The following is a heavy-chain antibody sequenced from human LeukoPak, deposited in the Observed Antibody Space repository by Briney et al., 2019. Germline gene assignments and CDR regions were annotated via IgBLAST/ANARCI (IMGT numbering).Heavy chain of an antibody. D-gene: IGHD2-2*01. J-gene: IGHJ6*02. Sequence: GGSLGLSCAASGFTFSDYYMSWIRQAPGKGLEWVSYISSSGSTIYYADSVKGRFTISRDNAKNSLYLQMNSLRAEDTAVYYCARDDHCSSTSCYYYYYYGMDVWGQGTTVTVPS. V-gene: IGHV3-11*01. CDR2: ISSSGSTI. CDR1: GFTFSDYY. CDR3: ARDDHCSSTSCYYYYYYGMDV.